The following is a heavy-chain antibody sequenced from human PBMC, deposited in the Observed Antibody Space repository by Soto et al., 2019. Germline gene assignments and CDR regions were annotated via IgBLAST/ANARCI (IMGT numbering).Heavy chain of an antibody. CDR1: GGSTSSNY. Sequence: QVQLQESGPGLVKPSETLSLTCTVSGGSTSSNYWTWIRQPPGKGLEWIGYVHYTGSTNYNPSLKSRVTISVDTSKNQFSLKLSSVTTADTALYYCARLPWADYGGIFDPWGQGTLVTVSS. CDR2: VHYTGST. CDR3: ARLPWADYGGIFDP. D-gene: IGHD4-17*01. J-gene: IGHJ5*02. V-gene: IGHV4-59*01.